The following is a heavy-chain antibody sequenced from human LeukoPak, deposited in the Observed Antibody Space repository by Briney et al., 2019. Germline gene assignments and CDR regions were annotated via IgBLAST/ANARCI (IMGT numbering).Heavy chain of an antibody. J-gene: IGHJ4*02. CDR1: GYTFTSYD. V-gene: IGHV1-46*01. CDR3: ARDLNSRVLPDY. Sequence: ASVKVSCKASGYTFTSYDINWVRQAPGQGLEWMGIINPSGGSTSYAQKFQGRVTMTRDTSTSTVYMELSSLRSEDTAVYYCARDLNSRVLPDYWGQGTLVTVSS. CDR2: INPSGGST. D-gene: IGHD3-22*01.